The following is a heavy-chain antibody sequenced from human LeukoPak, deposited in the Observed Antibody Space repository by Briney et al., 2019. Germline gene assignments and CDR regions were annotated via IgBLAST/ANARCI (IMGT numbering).Heavy chain of an antibody. Sequence: PGRSLRLSCAASGFTFSSYGMHRVRQAPGKGLEWVAVIWYDGSNKYYADSVKGRFTISRDNSKNTLYLQMNSLRAEDTAVYYCAGDLTYYDSSGYGYWGQGTLVTVSS. V-gene: IGHV3-33*01. CDR3: AGDLTYYDSSGYGY. CDR2: IWYDGSNK. D-gene: IGHD3-22*01. CDR1: GFTFSSYG. J-gene: IGHJ4*02.